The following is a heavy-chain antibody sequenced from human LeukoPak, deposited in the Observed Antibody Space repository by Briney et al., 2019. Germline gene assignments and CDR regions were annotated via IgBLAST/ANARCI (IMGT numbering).Heavy chain of an antibody. CDR2: VYYSGNT. D-gene: IGHD2-21*02. Sequence: SETLSLTCFVSGGSISSRGYYWGWIRQPPGKGLEWSGSVYYSGNTNYNPSLKSRVTISVDTSKKQFSLKLSSVTAADTAVYFCASGSGDKGPHWFDPWGQGTLVTVSS. CDR1: GGSISSRGYY. CDR3: ASGSGDKGPHWFDP. V-gene: IGHV4-39*07. J-gene: IGHJ5*02.